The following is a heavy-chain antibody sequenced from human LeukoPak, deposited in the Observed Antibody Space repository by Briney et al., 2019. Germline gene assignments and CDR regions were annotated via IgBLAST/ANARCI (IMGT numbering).Heavy chain of an antibody. CDR1: GFTFSDYD. CDR2: IGTAGGT. J-gene: IGHJ4*02. CDR3: ARVAKERVGGVYYFDY. V-gene: IGHV3-13*01. Sequence: RAGGSLRLSCAASGFTFSDYDMHWVRQATGKGLEWVSAIGTAGGTYYSGSVKGRFTISRENAKNSLYLQMNSLRAGDTAVYYCARVAKERVGGVYYFDYWGQGTLVTVSS. D-gene: IGHD1-1*01.